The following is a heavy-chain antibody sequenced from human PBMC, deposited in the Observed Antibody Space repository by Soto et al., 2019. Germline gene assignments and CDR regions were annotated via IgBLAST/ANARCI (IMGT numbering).Heavy chain of an antibody. D-gene: IGHD4-4*01. CDR2: IVVGSGNT. J-gene: IGHJ4*01. CDR1: GFTFTSSA. V-gene: IGHV1-58*01. CDR3: AADVKSYSNLLDY. Sequence: SVKVSCKASGFTFTSSAVQWVRQARGQRLEWIGWIVVGSGNTNYAQKFQERVTITRDMSTSTAYMELSSLRSEDTAVYYCAADVKSYSNLLDYWGHGTLVTVS.